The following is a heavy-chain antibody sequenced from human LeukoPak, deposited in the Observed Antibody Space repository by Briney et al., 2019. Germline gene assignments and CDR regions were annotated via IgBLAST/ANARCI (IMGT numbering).Heavy chain of an antibody. V-gene: IGHV1-46*01. CDR1: GYTFTNYF. D-gene: IGHD6-19*01. J-gene: IGHJ4*02. CDR3: AREGSGIAVAGTLGFDY. CDR2: INPSGGST. Sequence: PPASVKVSCKASGYTFTNYFIHWVRQAPGQGLEWMGIINPSGGSTSYAQKFQGRVTMTRDMSTSTVYMELSSLRSEDTAVYYCAREGSGIAVAGTLGFDYWGQGTLVTVSS.